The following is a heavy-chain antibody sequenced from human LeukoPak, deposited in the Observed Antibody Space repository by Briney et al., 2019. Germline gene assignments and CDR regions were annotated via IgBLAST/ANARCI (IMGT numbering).Heavy chain of an antibody. Sequence: QPGGSLRLSCAASGFTFSSYAMHWVRQAPGKGLEWVAVISYDGSNKYYADSVKGRFTISRDNSKNTLYLQMNSLRAEDTAVYYCAKVWGSGSYLDYWGQGTLVTVSS. V-gene: IGHV3-30-3*01. J-gene: IGHJ4*02. CDR2: ISYDGSNK. CDR1: GFTFSSYA. D-gene: IGHD3-16*01. CDR3: AKVWGSGSYLDY.